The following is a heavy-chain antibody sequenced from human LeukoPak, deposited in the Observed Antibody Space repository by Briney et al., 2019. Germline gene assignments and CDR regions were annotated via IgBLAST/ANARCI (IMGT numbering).Heavy chain of an antibody. CDR1: GFTFGDYV. CDR3: AQDIPIEQVPGLGPGY. CDR2: IRNKAYSGTT. J-gene: IGHJ4*02. Sequence: GGSLRLSCTTSGFTFGDYVMTWVRQASGKGLEWVGFIRNKAYSGTTEYAASVKGRFTISRDNSKNTVYLQMTSLRTEDTAVYFCAQDIPIEQVPGLGPGYWGQGTLVTVSS. D-gene: IGHD1/OR15-1a*01. V-gene: IGHV3-49*04.